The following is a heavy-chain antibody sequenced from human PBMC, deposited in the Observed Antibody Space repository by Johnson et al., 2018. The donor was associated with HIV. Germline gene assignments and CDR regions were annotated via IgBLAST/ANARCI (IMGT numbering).Heavy chain of an antibody. J-gene: IGHJ3*02. CDR2: ISYDGSNK. V-gene: IGHV3-30*04. CDR3: ARESRVATIRGAFDI. Sequence: QVQLVESGGGVVQPGRSLRLSCAASGFTFSSYAMHWVRQAPGKGLEWVAVISYDGSNKYCADSVKGRFTISRDNSKNTLYLQMNSLRAEDTAVYYCARESRVATIRGAFDIWGQGTMVTVSS. CDR1: GFTFSSYA. D-gene: IGHD5-12*01.